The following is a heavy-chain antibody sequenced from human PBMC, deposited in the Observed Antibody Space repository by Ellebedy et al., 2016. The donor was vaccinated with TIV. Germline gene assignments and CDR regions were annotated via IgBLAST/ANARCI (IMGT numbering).Heavy chain of an antibody. J-gene: IGHJ4*02. D-gene: IGHD2/OR15-2a*01. CDR1: GFTVSNNY. V-gene: IGHV3-66*01. CDR3: ARGGTFGGY. Sequence: PGRSLRLSCAASGFTVSNNYMRWVRQAPGKGLEWVSLIYSGGNTYYADSVRGRFTISRDKSKNTLHLQMNSLRAEDTAVYYCARGGTFGGYWGRGTLVTVSS. CDR2: IYSGGNT.